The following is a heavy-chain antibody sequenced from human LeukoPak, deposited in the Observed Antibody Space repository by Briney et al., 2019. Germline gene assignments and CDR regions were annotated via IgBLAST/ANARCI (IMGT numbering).Heavy chain of an antibody. CDR1: GYTFTSYW. Sequence: GESLKVSCKGSGYTFTSYWIVWVRQMPGKGLEWMGIIYPGDSDTRYNPSFQGQVTISADKSISSAYLQWNSLKASDTAMYYCARLRDNWEDYWGQGTLVTVSS. CDR3: ARLRDNWEDY. J-gene: IGHJ4*02. V-gene: IGHV5-51*01. D-gene: IGHD1-20*01. CDR2: IYPGDSDT.